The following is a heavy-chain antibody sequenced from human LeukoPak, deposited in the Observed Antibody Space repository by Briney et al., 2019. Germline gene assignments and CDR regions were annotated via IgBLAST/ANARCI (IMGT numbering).Heavy chain of an antibody. D-gene: IGHD2-15*01. CDR2: ISSSSSTI. Sequence: GGSLRLSCAASGFTFSSYSMNWVRQAPGKGLERVSYISSSSSTIYYADSVKGRFTISRDNAKNSLYLQMNSLRAEDTAVYYCARWYSGGGDAFDIWGQGTMVTVSS. J-gene: IGHJ3*02. CDR1: GFTFSSYS. CDR3: ARWYSGGGDAFDI. V-gene: IGHV3-48*01.